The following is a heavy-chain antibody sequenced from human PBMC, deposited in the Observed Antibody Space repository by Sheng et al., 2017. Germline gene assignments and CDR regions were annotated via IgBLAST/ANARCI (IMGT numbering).Heavy chain of an antibody. J-gene: IGHJ3*02. D-gene: IGHD3-10*01. CDR1: GGSISSYY. Sequence: QVQLQESGPGLVKPSETLSLTCTVSGGSISSYYWSWIRQPPGKGLEWIGYIYYSGSTNYNPSLKSRVTISVDTSKNQFSLKLSSVTAADTAVYYCARIRITMVRGVISYDDAFDIWAKGQWSPSLQ. CDR2: IYYSGST. V-gene: IGHV4-59*01. CDR3: ARIRITMVRGVISYDDAFDI.